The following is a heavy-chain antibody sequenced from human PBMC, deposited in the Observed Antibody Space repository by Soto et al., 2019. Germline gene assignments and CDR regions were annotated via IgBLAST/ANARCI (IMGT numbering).Heavy chain of an antibody. Sequence: QVQLVQSGAEVKKPGSSVKVSCKASGGTFSSYAISWVRQAPGQGLEWMVGIIPIFGTANYAQKFQGRVTITADESTSTAYMELSSLRSEDTAVYYCARDLSDYGDYVENYYGMDVWGNGTTVTVSS. CDR1: GGTFSSYA. CDR3: ARDLSDYGDYVENYYGMDV. J-gene: IGHJ6*04. CDR2: IIPIFGTA. D-gene: IGHD4-17*01. V-gene: IGHV1-69*01.